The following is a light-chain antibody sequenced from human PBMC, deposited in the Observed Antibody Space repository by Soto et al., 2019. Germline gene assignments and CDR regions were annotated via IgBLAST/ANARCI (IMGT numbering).Light chain of an antibody. J-gene: IGKJ2*01. CDR3: QQYGSSPYT. V-gene: IGKV3-20*01. Sequence: EVVLTQSPGTLSLSPGERATLSCRAGQGVSSSYLAWYQQKPGQAPRLLIYGTSRRATGIPDRFSGSGSVTDFTLTISRLEPEDFAVYFCQQYGSSPYTFGQRTKLEIK. CDR1: QGVSSSY. CDR2: GTS.